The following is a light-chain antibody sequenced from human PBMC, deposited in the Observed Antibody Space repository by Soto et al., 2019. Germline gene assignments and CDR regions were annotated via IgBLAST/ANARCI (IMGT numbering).Light chain of an antibody. CDR2: AAS. CDR1: QGISSY. J-gene: IGKJ4*01. CDR3: QQYDSYPRT. V-gene: IGKV1-8*01. Sequence: AIRMSQSTSSFSASTGDRVTITCRASQGISSYLAWYQQKPGKAPKLLIYAASTLQSGVPSRFSGSGSGTDFTLTISCLQSEDFATYYCQQYDSYPRTFGGGTKVDI.